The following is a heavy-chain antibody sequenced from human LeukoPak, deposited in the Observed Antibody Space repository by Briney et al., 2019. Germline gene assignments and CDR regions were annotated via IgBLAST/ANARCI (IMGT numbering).Heavy chain of an antibody. Sequence: GGSLRLSCAASGFTFSSYSMNWVRQAPGKGLEWVSSISSSSSYIYYADSVKGRFTISRDNAKNSLYLQMNSLRAEDTAVYYCARDYTPKIRSAPDYWGQGTLVTVSS. CDR3: ARDYTPKIRSAPDY. CDR2: ISSSSSYI. D-gene: IGHD3-16*01. J-gene: IGHJ4*02. V-gene: IGHV3-21*04. CDR1: GFTFSSYS.